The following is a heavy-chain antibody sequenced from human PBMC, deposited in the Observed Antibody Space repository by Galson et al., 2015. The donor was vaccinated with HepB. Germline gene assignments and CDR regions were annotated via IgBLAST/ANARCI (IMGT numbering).Heavy chain of an antibody. D-gene: IGHD3-3*01. Sequence: SVKVSCKASGGTFSSYATSWVRQAPGQGLEWMGGIIPIFGTANYAQKFQGRVTITADESTSTAYMELSSLRSEDTAVYYCARDPGTDFWSGSGRDAFDIWGQGTMVTVSS. J-gene: IGHJ3*02. CDR3: ARDPGTDFWSGSGRDAFDI. CDR2: IIPIFGTA. CDR1: GGTFSSYA. V-gene: IGHV1-69*13.